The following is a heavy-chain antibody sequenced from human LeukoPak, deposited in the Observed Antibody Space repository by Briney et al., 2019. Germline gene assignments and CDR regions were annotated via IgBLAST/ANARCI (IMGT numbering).Heavy chain of an antibody. J-gene: IGHJ4*02. CDR2: IRYDGSNK. CDR1: GFTFSSYG. CDR3: ARVYYHDSSRYYFPPDY. Sequence: PGGSLRLSCAASGFTFSSYGMHWVRQAPGKGLEWVAFIRYDGSNKYYADSVKGRFTISRDNSKNTLYLQMNSLRAEDTAVYYCARVYYHDSSRYYFPPDYWGQGTLVTVSS. D-gene: IGHD3-22*01. V-gene: IGHV3-30*02.